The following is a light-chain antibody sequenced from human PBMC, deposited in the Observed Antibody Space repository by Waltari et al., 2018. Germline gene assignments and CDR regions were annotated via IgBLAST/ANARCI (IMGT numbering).Light chain of an antibody. CDR3: QHYVRLPAT. CDR2: GAS. V-gene: IGKV3-20*01. Sequence: VVLTQSPGTLSLSPGERATLSCRASQSVSRALAWYQQKPGQAPKLLIYGASNRATGIPDRFTGSGSGTDFSLIISSLEPEDFAIYFCQHYVRLPATFGQGTKVEIK. J-gene: IGKJ1*01. CDR1: QSVSRA.